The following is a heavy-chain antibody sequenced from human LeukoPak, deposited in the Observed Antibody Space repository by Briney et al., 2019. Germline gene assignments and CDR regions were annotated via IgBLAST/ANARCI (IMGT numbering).Heavy chain of an antibody. CDR1: GFTFSSYA. CDR3: AKDPRIAGGGWFDP. Sequence: GGSLRLSCAASGFTFSSYAMSWVRQAPGKGLEWVSGISSNGASTYYVDSVKGRFTISRDNSKNTLYLQMNSLRAEDTAVYYCAKDPRIAGGGWFDPWGQGTLVTVSS. V-gene: IGHV3-23*01. J-gene: IGHJ5*02. D-gene: IGHD6-13*01. CDR2: ISSNGAST.